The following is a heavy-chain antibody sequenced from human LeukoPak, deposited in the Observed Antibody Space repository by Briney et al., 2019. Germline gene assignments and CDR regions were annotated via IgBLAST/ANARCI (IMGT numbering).Heavy chain of an antibody. D-gene: IGHD2-15*01. J-gene: IGHJ4*02. CDR3: ARDRYCSGGSCPPGQYYFDY. V-gene: IGHV4-34*01. CDR2: INHSGST. CDR1: GGSIGDYY. Sequence: PSETLSLTCTVSGGSIGDYYWSWIRQPPGKGLEWIGEINHSGSTNYNPSLKSRVTLSVDTSKNQFSLKLSSVTAADTAVYYCARDRYCSGGSCPPGQYYFDYWGQGTLVTVSS.